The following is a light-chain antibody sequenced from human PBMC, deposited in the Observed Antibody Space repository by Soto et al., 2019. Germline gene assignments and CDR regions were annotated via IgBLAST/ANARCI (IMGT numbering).Light chain of an antibody. V-gene: IGKV1D-8*01. CDR2: AAS. J-gene: IGKJ1*01. Sequence: ICMTQYPNLLSASSCDIVTISCRMSQGISSYLAWYQQKPGKAPELLIYAASTLQSGVPSRFSGSGSGTKFTLTIASLQPDDFATYYCQQYETFSGTFGPGTKVDIK. CDR1: QGISSY. CDR3: QQYETFSGT.